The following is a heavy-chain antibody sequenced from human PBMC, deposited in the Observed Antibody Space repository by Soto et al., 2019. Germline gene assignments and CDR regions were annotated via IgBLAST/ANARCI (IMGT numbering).Heavy chain of an antibody. CDR2: INRSGST. Sequence: TSETLSLTCAVYSGSFSGYYWSWIRQPPGKGLEWIGEINRSGSTNYNPSLKSRVTISVDTSKNQFSLKLSSVTAADTAVYYCASNPTVTTGKAASFDSWGQGTLVTVSS. CDR1: SGSFSGYY. CDR3: ASNPTVTTGKAASFDS. D-gene: IGHD4-4*01. V-gene: IGHV4-34*01. J-gene: IGHJ4*02.